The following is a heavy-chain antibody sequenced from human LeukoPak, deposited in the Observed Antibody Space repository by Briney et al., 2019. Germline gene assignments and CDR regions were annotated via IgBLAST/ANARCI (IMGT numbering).Heavy chain of an antibody. CDR1: GFTFSSYG. J-gene: IGHJ4*02. CDR2: IWYDGSNK. Sequence: GGSLRLSCAASGFTFSSYGMHWVRQAPGKGLEWVAVIWYDGSNKYYADSVKGRFTISRDNSKNTLYLQMNSLRAEDTAVYYCARGTYDSSGYYHDWGQGTLVTVSS. D-gene: IGHD3-22*01. CDR3: ARGTYDSSGYYHD. V-gene: IGHV3-33*01.